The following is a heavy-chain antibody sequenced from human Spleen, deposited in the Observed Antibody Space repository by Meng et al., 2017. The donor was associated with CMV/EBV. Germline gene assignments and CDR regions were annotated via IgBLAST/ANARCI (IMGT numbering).Heavy chain of an antibody. J-gene: IGHJ6*02. D-gene: IGHD2-15*01. V-gene: IGHV3-23*01. CDR2: ISGGGGST. CDR3: ASGGLGVDIVVVVAATPPYYGMDV. CDR1: GFTVSSNY. Sequence: GGPLRLSCAASGFTVSSNYMSWVRQAPGRGLEWVSTISGGGGSTYYADSVKGRFTISRDNSKNTLYLQMNSLRAEDTAVYYCASGGLGVDIVVVVAATPPYYGMDVWGQGTTVTVSS.